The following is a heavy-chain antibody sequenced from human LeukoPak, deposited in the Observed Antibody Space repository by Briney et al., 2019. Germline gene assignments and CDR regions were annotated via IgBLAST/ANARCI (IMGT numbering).Heavy chain of an antibody. V-gene: IGHV4-59*08. CDR2: ISDSGTT. Sequence: SETLSLTCTVSGGSTSSYYYNWVRQPPGKGLEWIAYISDSGTTNYNPSLKSRVTISVDTSKTQFSLKLSSVTATDTAVYYCARSRGRSYGSWGQGSLVTVSS. D-gene: IGHD5-18*01. CDR1: GGSTSSYY. J-gene: IGHJ4*02. CDR3: ARSRGRSYGS.